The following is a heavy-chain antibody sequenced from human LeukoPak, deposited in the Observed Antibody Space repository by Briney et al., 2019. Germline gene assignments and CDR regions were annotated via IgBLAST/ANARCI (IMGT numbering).Heavy chain of an antibody. Sequence: GGSLRLSCAASGFTVSSNYMSWVRQAPGKGLEWVSVIYSGGSTYYADSVKGRFTISRDNSKNTLYLQMNSLRAEDTAVYYCAREEWELPLGYWGQGTLVTVSS. V-gene: IGHV3-66*01. D-gene: IGHD1-26*01. J-gene: IGHJ4*02. CDR3: AREEWELPLGY. CDR2: IYSGGST. CDR1: GFTVSSNY.